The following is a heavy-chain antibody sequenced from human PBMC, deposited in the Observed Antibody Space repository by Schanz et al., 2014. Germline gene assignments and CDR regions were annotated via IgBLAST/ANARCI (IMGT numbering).Heavy chain of an antibody. Sequence: QVQLQESGPGLVKPSGTLSLTCAVSGASISSSNWWSWVRQPPGKGLEWIGSIYNSGSTYYNPSLKSRVTISVDTSKNQFSLKLSSVTAADTAVYYCARGLRPFAELSAYWGQGTLVTVSS. V-gene: IGHV4-4*02. CDR3: ARGLRPFAELSAY. CDR2: IYNSGST. J-gene: IGHJ4*02. CDR1: GASISSSNW. D-gene: IGHD3-10*01.